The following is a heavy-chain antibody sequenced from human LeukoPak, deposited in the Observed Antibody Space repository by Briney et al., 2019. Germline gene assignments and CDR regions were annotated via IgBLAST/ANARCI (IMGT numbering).Heavy chain of an antibody. J-gene: IGHJ4*02. Sequence: GESLKISCKGSGYSFSSYWIGWVRQMPGKGLEWMGIIYPGDSDTRYSPSFQGQVIISGDKSINTAYVQWSSLKASDTAMYYCARLGEDSSGNYLVYWGQGTLVTVSS. CDR2: IYPGDSDT. V-gene: IGHV5-51*01. D-gene: IGHD3-22*01. CDR3: ARLGEDSSGNYLVY. CDR1: GYSFSSYW.